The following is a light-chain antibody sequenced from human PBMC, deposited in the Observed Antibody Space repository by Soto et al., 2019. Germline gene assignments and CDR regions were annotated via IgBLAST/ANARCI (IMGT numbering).Light chain of an antibody. J-gene: IGLJ2*01. CDR3: CSYTVGDTVV. CDR1: SSDVVNDLL. Sequence: QSALTQPASVSGSPGQSITISCTGTSSDVVNDLLVSWYQQQPGKAPKLMIYEGTKRPAGVSDRFSGSKSGNTASLTISGLQAEDEADYYCCSYTVGDTVVFGGGTKLTVL. CDR2: EGT. V-gene: IGLV2-23*01.